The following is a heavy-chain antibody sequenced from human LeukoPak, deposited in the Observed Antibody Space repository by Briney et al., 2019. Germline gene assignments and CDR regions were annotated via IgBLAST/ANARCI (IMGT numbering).Heavy chain of an antibody. CDR2: ISGSGGST. CDR1: GFTVSSNY. J-gene: IGHJ4*02. D-gene: IGHD3-3*01. CDR3: AKVNAVIISRASFYFDY. Sequence: GGSLRLSCAASGFTVSSNYMSWVRQAPGKGLEWVSAISGSGGSTYYADSVKGRFTISRDNSKNTLYLQMNSLRAEDTAVYYCAKVNAVIISRASFYFDYWGQGTLVTVSS. V-gene: IGHV3-23*01.